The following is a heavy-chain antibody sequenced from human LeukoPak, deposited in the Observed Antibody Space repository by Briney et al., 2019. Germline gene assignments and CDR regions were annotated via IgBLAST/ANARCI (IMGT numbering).Heavy chain of an antibody. CDR2: IYSGGST. Sequence: GGSLRLSCAASGFTVSSNYMSWVRHAPGKGLEWVSVIYSGGSTYYADSVKGRFTISRDNYKNTLYLQMNSLRAEDTAVYYCARDGTTVTARGLYFDYWGQGTLVTVSS. CDR3: ARDGTTVTARGLYFDY. CDR1: GFTVSSNY. V-gene: IGHV3-66*02. J-gene: IGHJ4*02. D-gene: IGHD4-17*01.